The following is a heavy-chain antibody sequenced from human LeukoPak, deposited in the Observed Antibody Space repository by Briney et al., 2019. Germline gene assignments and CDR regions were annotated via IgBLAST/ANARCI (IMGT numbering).Heavy chain of an antibody. J-gene: IGHJ4*02. D-gene: IGHD1-1*01. CDR2: INHSGST. V-gene: IGHV4-34*01. CDR3: ARGVEIWKSTDY. CDR1: GGSFSGYY. Sequence: SETLSLTCAVYGGSFSGYYWSWIRQPPGKGLEWIGEINHSGSTNYNPSLKSRVTISVDTSKSQFSLKLSSVTAADTAVYYCARGVEIWKSTDYWGQGTLVTVSS.